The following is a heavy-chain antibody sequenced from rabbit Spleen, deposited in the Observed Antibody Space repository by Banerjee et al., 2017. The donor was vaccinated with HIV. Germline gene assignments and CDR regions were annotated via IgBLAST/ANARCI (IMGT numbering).Heavy chain of an antibody. V-gene: IGHV1S40*01. D-gene: IGHD6-1*01. CDR3: AREKSGDHGYDL. CDR2: IDPIFGTT. Sequence: QSLEESGGDLVKPGASLTLTCTASGFTISISDWIYWVRQAPGKGLEWIGYIDPIFGTTYYASWAKGRFTISKTSSTTVTLQMTSLTAADTATYSCAREKSGDHGYDLWGPGTLVTVS. J-gene: IGHJ4*01. CDR1: GFTISISDW.